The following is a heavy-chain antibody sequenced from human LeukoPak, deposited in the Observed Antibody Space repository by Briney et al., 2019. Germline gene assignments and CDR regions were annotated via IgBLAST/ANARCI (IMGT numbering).Heavy chain of an antibody. J-gene: IGHJ4*02. CDR2: IYYSGST. Sequence: KPSETLSLTCTVSGGSISSSGYYWSWIRQHPGKGLEWIGYIYYSGSTYYNPSLKSRVTISVDTSKNQFSLKLSSVTAADTAVYYCARVLAAAGISYFDYWGQGTLVTVSS. D-gene: IGHD6-13*01. V-gene: IGHV4-31*03. CDR3: ARVLAAAGISYFDY. CDR1: GGSISSSGYY.